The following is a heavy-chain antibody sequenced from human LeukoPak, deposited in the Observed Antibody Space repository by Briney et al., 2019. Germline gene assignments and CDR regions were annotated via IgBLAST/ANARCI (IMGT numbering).Heavy chain of an antibody. CDR3: ARGRPTLRCTNGVCREFDY. Sequence: ASVKVSCKASGYTFTSYYMHWVRQAPGQGLEWMGIINPSGGSTSYAQKFQGRVTMTRDMSTSTVYMELSSLRSEDTAVHYCARGRPTLRCTNGVCREFDYWGQGTLVTVSS. V-gene: IGHV1-46*01. CDR2: INPSGGST. D-gene: IGHD2-8*01. J-gene: IGHJ4*02. CDR1: GYTFTSYY.